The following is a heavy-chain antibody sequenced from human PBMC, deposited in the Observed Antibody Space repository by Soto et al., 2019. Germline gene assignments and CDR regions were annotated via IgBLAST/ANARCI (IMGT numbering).Heavy chain of an antibody. D-gene: IGHD3-22*01. CDR3: ARGNSYYYDSSGYYYLDY. CDR1: GGSISSYY. J-gene: IGHJ4*02. Sequence: SETLSLTCTVSGGSISSYYWSWIRQPPGKGLEWIGYIYYSGSTYYNPSLKSRVTISVDTSKNQFSLKLSSVTAADTAVYYCARGNSYYYDSSGYYYLDYWGQGTLVTVSS. CDR2: IYYSGST. V-gene: IGHV4-59*08.